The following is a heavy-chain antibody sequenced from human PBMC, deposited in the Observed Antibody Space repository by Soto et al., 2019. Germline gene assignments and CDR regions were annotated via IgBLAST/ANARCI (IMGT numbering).Heavy chain of an antibody. CDR2: ISGSGGST. V-gene: IGHV3-23*01. J-gene: IGHJ4*02. CDR1: GFTFSSYA. CDR3: AKVYDSSGYYYYFDY. Sequence: GGSLRLSCAASGFTFSSYAMSWVRQAPGKGLEWVSAISGSGGSTYYADSVKGRFTISRDNSKNTLYLQMNSLRAEDTAVYYCAKVYDSSGYYYYFDYWGQGTLVTVSS. D-gene: IGHD3-22*01.